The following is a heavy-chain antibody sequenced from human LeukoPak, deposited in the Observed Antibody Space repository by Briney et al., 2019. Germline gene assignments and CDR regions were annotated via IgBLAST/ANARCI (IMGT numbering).Heavy chain of an antibody. CDR2: LTGSGGRT. J-gene: IGHJ4*02. CDR3: AKMSWGGSLRWADYFDY. V-gene: IGHV3-23*01. CDR1: GFTFSSFG. Sequence: GGSLRLSCAASGFTFSSFGMSWVRQAPGKGLEWVLSLTGSGGRTYFADSVKGRFTISRDNSKNTLYLQMNSLRAEDTAVYYCAKMSWGGSLRWADYFDYWGQGILVTVSS. D-gene: IGHD1-26*01.